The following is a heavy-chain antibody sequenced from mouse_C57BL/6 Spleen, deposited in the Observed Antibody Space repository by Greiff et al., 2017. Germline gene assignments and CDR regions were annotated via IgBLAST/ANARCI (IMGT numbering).Heavy chain of an antibody. Sequence: VQLQQSGAELVRPGASVKLSCTASGFNIKDYYMHWVNQRPEQSLEWIGRIDPEDGDTEYAPKFQGKATMTADTSSNTAYLQLSSLTSEDTAVYYCTRELTGTLFDYWGKGTTLTVSS. D-gene: IGHD4-1*01. V-gene: IGHV14-1*01. CDR1: GFNIKDYY. CDR2: IDPEDGDT. J-gene: IGHJ2*01. CDR3: TRELTGTLFDY.